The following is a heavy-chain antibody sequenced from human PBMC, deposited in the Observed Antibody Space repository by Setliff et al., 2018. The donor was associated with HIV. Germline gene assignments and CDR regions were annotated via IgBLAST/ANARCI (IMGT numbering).Heavy chain of an antibody. CDR2: IRSKAYGGTT. CDR3: ARDFTDTVVGVVPFFDY. CDR1: GFTFGDYA. D-gene: IGHD3-3*01. J-gene: IGHJ4*02. Sequence: PGGSLRLSCTASGFTFGDYAMSWVRQAPGKGLEWVGFIRSKAYGGTTEYAASVKGRFTISRDDSKSIAYRQMNRLRAEDTAVYYCARDFTDTVVGVVPFFDYWGQGTLVTVSS. V-gene: IGHV3-49*04.